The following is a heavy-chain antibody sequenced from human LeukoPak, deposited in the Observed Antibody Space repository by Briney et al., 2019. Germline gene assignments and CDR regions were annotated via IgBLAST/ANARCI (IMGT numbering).Heavy chain of an antibody. CDR3: TTGRTDYDILTPTRHYYGMDV. V-gene: IGHV3-15*01. CDR1: GFTFSNAW. CDR2: IKSKTDGGTT. Sequence: PGGSLRLSCAASGFTFSNAWMSWVRQAPGKGLEWVGRIKSKTDGGTTDYAAPVKGRFTISRDDSKNTLYLQMNSLKTEDTAVYYCTTGRTDYDILTPTRHYYGMDVWGQGTTVTVSS. D-gene: IGHD3-9*01. J-gene: IGHJ6*02.